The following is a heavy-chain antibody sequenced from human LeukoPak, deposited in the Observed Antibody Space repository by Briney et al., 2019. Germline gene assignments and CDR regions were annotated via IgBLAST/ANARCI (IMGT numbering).Heavy chain of an antibody. CDR1: GDSISRYY. V-gene: IGHV4-59*01. CDR3: ARSLPGAIGAADF. Sequence: SETLSLTCTVSGDSISRYYWSWIRQPPGKGLEWIGDIYYSGSTNYNPSLKSRVTIAVDTSKNQFSLKLSSVTAADTAVYYCARSLPGAIGAADFWGQGTLVTVSA. J-gene: IGHJ4*02. CDR2: IYYSGST. D-gene: IGHD6-13*01.